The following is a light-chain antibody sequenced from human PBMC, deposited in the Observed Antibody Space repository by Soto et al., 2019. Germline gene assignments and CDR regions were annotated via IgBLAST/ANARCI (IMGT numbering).Light chain of an antibody. Sequence: EIVLTQSPGTLSLSPGERATLSCRASQSVAGTYLAWYQQKPGQAPRPLIYGTSPRATGAPARFCGSGSGTEFTLTISSLQSEDFAIYYWQQYNSWLAITFGQGTRLEIK. CDR3: QQYNSWLAIT. V-gene: IGKV3-15*01. CDR2: GTS. J-gene: IGKJ5*01. CDR1: QSVAGTY.